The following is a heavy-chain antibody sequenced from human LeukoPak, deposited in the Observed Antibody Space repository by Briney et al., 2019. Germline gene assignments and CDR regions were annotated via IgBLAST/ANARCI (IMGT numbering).Heavy chain of an antibody. CDR1: GFTFSTYT. V-gene: IGHV3-21*01. CDR2: ISRTSSSI. J-gene: IGHJ4*02. CDR3: ATSHCYFDY. Sequence: GGSLRLSCAASGFTFSTYTMNWVRQAPGKGLEWVSSISRTSSSIYYADSVKGRITISRDNARNSLYLQMNSLRAEDTAVYYCATSHCYFDYWGQGTLVTVSS.